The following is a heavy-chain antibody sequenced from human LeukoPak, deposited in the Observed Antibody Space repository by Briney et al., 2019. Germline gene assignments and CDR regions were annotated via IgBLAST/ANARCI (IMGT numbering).Heavy chain of an antibody. V-gene: IGHV3-7*03. CDR1: GFTFRSYW. J-gene: IGHJ3*02. CDR2: INQDVSQI. CDR3: ARDSGDIVVVPAASDAFDI. D-gene: IGHD2-2*01. Sequence: GGSLRLSCAASGFTFRSYWMSWVRQAPGKGLEWVATINQDVSQIKYVDSVKGRFTISRDNAKNSLYLQMNSLRAEGTAVYYCARDSGDIVVVPAASDAFDIWGQGTMVTVSS.